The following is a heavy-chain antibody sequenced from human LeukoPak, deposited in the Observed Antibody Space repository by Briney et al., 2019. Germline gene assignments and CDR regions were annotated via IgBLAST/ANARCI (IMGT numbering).Heavy chain of an antibody. V-gene: IGHV3-21*01. D-gene: IGHD3-16*01. CDR1: GFTFSSYS. Sequence: GGSLRLSCAASGFTFSSYSMNWVRQAPGKGLEWVSSISSSSSYIYYADSVKGRFTISTDNAKNSLYLQMNSLRAEDTAVYYCASSYGSALDIWGQGTMVSVSS. J-gene: IGHJ3*02. CDR2: ISSSSSYI. CDR3: ASSYGSALDI.